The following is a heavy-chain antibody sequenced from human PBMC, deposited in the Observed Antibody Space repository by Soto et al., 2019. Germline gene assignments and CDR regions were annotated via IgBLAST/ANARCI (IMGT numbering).Heavy chain of an antibody. CDR1: GFTVSSFG. V-gene: IGHV3-30*03. CDR2: ILRDGRTT. CDR3: TGEVASGY. D-gene: IGHD2-8*02. J-gene: IGHJ4*02. Sequence: QVQLVESGGGVVQPGRSLRLSCAVSGFTVSSFGMHWVRQAPGKGLEWVAVILRDGRTTFYADSVKGRFTISKDNSRNTLFLEMNSLRGDDMAVYYCTGEVASGYWGQGTLVTVSS.